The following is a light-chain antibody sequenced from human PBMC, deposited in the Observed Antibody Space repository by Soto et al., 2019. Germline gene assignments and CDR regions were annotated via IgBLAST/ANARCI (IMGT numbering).Light chain of an antibody. Sequence: DIQMTQSPSTLSASIGDRVTITCRASQSISSWLAWYQQKPGKAPNVLIYDASSLESGVPSRFSGSGSGTEFTLTISSLQPDDFATYYCQHYNSFSYTFGQGTKLEI. V-gene: IGKV1-5*01. J-gene: IGKJ2*01. CDR2: DAS. CDR1: QSISSW. CDR3: QHYNSFSYT.